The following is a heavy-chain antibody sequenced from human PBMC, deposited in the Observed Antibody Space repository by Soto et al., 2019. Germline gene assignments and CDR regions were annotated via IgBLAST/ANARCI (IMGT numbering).Heavy chain of an antibody. CDR1: GYTFRTQW. J-gene: IGHJ5*02. CDR2: IYPSDSRV. CDR3: ARGNVANYFEP. V-gene: IGHV5-51*01. Sequence: GESLTISWKSSGYTFRTQWIVWVRQMPGKGLEWMGIIYPSDSRVNYNPSVQGQVTLSADKSLSTTYLQWSSLKASDTAIYFCARGNVANYFEPWGQGNPVTGSS. D-gene: IGHD3-10*01.